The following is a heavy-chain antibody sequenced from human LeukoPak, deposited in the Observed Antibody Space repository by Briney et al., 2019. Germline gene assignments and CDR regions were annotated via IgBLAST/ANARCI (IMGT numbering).Heavy chain of an antibody. J-gene: IGHJ6*03. CDR2: INHSGST. V-gene: IGHV4-34*01. CDR1: GGSFSGYY. Sequence: SETLSLTCAVYGGSFSGYYWSWIRQPPGKGLEWIGEINHSGSTNYNPSLKSRVTISVDTSKNQFSLKLSSVTAADTAVYYCARGFGWSNYVSFGRGAYYYYYMDVWGKGTTVTVSS. D-gene: IGHD4-11*01. CDR3: ARGFGWSNYVSFGRGAYYYYYMDV.